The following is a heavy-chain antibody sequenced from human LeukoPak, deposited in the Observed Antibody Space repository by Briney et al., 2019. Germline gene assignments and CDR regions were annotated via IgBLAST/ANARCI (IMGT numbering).Heavy chain of an antibody. CDR3: ARGGSTSSWFWND. V-gene: IGHV3-7*01. CDR2: IKPDGSEK. Sequence: GGSLRLSCAASGFTFNSYAMHWVRQAPGKGLEWVANIKPDGSEKFYVDSVKGRFTISRDNARNSLYLQMNSLRAEDMAVYYCARGGSTSSWFWNDWGQGTLVTVSS. J-gene: IGHJ4*02. D-gene: IGHD6-13*01. CDR1: GFTFNSYA.